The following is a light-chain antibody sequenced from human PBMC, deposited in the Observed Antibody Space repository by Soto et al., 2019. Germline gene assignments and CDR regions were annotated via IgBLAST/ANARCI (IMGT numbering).Light chain of an antibody. J-gene: IGKJ1*01. V-gene: IGKV2-28*01. Sequence: IVMTQTPLSLPVTPGEPASISCRSSQSLLHRNGYNYLDWYLQKPGQSPQLLIYLGSNRASGVPGRFSGSGSGTDFTLKISRVEAEDVGVYYCMQALPAWTFGQGTKVEIK. CDR1: QSLLHRNGYNY. CDR2: LGS. CDR3: MQALPAWT.